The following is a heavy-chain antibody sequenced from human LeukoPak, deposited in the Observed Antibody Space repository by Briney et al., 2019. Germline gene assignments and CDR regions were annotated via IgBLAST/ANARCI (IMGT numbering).Heavy chain of an antibody. Sequence: SVKASCKASGGTFSSYTISWVRQAPGQGLEWMGRIIPILGIANYAQKFQGRVTITADKSTSTAYMELSSLRSEDTAVYYCARGRYQLLLYFDYWGQGTLVTVSS. V-gene: IGHV1-69*02. CDR2: IIPILGIA. CDR1: GGTFSSYT. CDR3: ARGRYQLLLYFDY. J-gene: IGHJ4*02. D-gene: IGHD2-2*01.